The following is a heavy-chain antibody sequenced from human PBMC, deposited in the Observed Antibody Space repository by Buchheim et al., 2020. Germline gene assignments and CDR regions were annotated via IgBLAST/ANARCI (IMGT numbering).Heavy chain of an antibody. D-gene: IGHD3-3*01. J-gene: IGHJ6*02. CDR2: ISSSSSYT. CDR1: GFTFSDYY. V-gene: IGHV3-11*06. Sequence: QVQLVESGGGLVKPGGSLRLSCAASGFTFSDYYMSWIRQAPGKGLEWVSYISSSSSYTNYADSVKGRFTISRDNAKNSLYLQMNSLRAEDTAVYYCARDITIFGVVTPVYYYGMDVWCQVTT. CDR3: ARDITIFGVVTPVYYYGMDV.